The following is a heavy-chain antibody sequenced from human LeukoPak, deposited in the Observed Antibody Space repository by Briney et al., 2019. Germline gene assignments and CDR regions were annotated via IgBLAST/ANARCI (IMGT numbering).Heavy chain of an antibody. CDR1: GFTFSRYW. D-gene: IGHD3-22*01. V-gene: IGHV3-74*01. CDR2: INPDGSTT. J-gene: IGHJ5*02. Sequence: GESLRLSCAASGFTFSRYWIHWVRQAPGKGLEWVSRINPDGSTTTYADSVKGRFTISRDNVKNTVYLQMNSLRVEDTAVYYCARVLSGSWDWFDPWGQGTLVTVSS. CDR3: ARVLSGSWDWFDP.